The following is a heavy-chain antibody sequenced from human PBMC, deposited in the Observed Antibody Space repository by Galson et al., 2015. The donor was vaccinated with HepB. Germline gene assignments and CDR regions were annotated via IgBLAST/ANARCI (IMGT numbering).Heavy chain of an antibody. V-gene: IGHV3-30-3*01. D-gene: IGHD6-13*01. J-gene: IGHJ6*02. CDR1: GFPFSTLP. CDR3: ARRSSSGMDV. Sequence: SLRLSCAASGFPFSTLPMHWLRQAPGKGPECVAAIPYDGSNQYYTESVRGRFTISRDNFNNMLYLQMNGLRAEDAAVYFCARRSSSGMDVWGPGTTVTVSS. CDR2: IPYDGSNQ.